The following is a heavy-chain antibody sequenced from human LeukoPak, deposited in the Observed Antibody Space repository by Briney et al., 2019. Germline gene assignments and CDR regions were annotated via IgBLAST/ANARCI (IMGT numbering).Heavy chain of an antibody. D-gene: IGHD2-15*01. V-gene: IGHV3-15*01. Sequence: PGGSLRLSCAASGFTFSNAWMSWVRQAPGKGLEWVGRIKSKTDGGTTDYAAPVKGRFTISRDDSKNTLYLQMNSLKTEDTVVYYCTARSRRIVVVSRTADYWGQGTLVTVSS. CDR3: TARSRRIVVVSRTADY. J-gene: IGHJ4*02. CDR1: GFTFSNAW. CDR2: IKSKTDGGTT.